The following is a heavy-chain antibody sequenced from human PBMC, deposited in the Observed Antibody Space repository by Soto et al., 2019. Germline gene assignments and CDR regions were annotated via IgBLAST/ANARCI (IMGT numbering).Heavy chain of an antibody. CDR1: GSTFDDYA. J-gene: IGHJ4*02. Sequence: GGSLRLSCAASGSTFDDYAMHWVRQIPGKGLQWVSGISWSTSSIGYGASLRGRFLISRDNANNSLYLQMNDLRPEDTALYYCGKASSSNSWSPIDYWGQGTMVTVSS. V-gene: IGHV3-9*01. D-gene: IGHD1-26*01. CDR2: ISWSTSSI. CDR3: GKASSSNSWSPIDY.